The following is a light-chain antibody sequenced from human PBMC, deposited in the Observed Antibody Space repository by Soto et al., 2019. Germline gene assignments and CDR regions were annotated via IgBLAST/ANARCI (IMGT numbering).Light chain of an antibody. CDR3: QQRSDWPPIT. J-gene: IGKJ5*01. V-gene: IGKV3-11*01. CDR2: DAS. Sequence: EIVLTQSPATLSLSPWERATLSCGASQSVSSYLAWYQQKPGQAPRLLIYDASNRATGIPARFSGSGSGTDFTLTISSVDPEDFAVYYCQQRSDWPPITFGQGTRLEIK. CDR1: QSVSSY.